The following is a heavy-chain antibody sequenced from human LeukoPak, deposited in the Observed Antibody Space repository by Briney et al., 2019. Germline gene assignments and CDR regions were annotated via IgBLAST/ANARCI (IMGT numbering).Heavy chain of an antibody. V-gene: IGHV3-23*01. CDR3: AKDRGIVVVPAREFDY. D-gene: IGHD2-2*01. J-gene: IGHJ4*02. Sequence: GSLRLSCAASGFTFSSYAMSWVRQAPGKGLEWVSAISGSGGSTYYADSVKGRFTISRDNSKNTLYLQMNSLRAEDTAVYYCAKDRGIVVVPAREFDYWGQGTLVTVSS. CDR2: ISGSGGST. CDR1: GFTFSSYA.